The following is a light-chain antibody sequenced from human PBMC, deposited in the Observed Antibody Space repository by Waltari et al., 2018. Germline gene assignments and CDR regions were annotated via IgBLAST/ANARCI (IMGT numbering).Light chain of an antibody. CDR3: QQYYSTPLT. J-gene: IGKJ4*01. CDR2: WAS. Sequence: DIVMTQSPDSLAVSLGERATINCKSSQCVLYSSHNKDYLAWYQQKPGQPPKLLIYWASTRESGVPDRFSGSGSGTDFTLTISSLQAEDVAVYYCQQYYSTPLTFGGGTKVEIK. CDR1: QCVLYSSHNKDY. V-gene: IGKV4-1*01.